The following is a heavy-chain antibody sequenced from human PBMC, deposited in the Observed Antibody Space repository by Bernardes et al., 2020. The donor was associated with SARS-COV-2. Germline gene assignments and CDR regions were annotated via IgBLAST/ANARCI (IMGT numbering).Heavy chain of an antibody. Sequence: GGSLKISCKASGYIFSNNWIAWVRQMPGKGLEWMGTIYPGDSDTRYSPSFQGQVTVSADKSINTAYLQWSSLKASDTAMYYCARRQTNCTGGRCYSGGMDVWGQGTTVTVSS. V-gene: IGHV5-51*01. J-gene: IGHJ6*02. D-gene: IGHD2-15*01. CDR2: IYPGDSDT. CDR1: GYIFSNNW. CDR3: ARRQTNCTGGRCYSGGMDV.